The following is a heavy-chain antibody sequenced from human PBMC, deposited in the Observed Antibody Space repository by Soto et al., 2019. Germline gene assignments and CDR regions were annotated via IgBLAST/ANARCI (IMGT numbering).Heavy chain of an antibody. Sequence: PGGSLRLSCAASGFTFDNYGMHWVRQAPGKGLEWVALISYDGSTEYYADSVKGRFTISRDNSKNTLYLQMNSLRAEDTAVYYCAKDPLHSDSLPNNWFGPWGQGTLVTVSS. CDR2: ISYDGSTE. CDR1: GFTFDNYG. CDR3: AKDPLHSDSLPNNWFGP. J-gene: IGHJ5*02. V-gene: IGHV3-30*18. D-gene: IGHD3-22*01.